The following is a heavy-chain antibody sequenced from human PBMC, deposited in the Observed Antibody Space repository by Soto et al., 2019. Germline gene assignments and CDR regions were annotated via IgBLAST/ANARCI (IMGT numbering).Heavy chain of an antibody. J-gene: IGHJ4*02. V-gene: IGHV3-30*18. CDR2: ISYDGSNK. Sequence: QVQLVESGGGVVQPGRSLRLSCAASGFTFSSYGMHWVRQAPGKGLEWVAVISYDGSNKYYADSVKGRFTISRDNSKNTLYLQMNSLRAEDTAVYYCAKGPPYGAMNRVTTDWGQGTLVTVSS. D-gene: IGHD4-17*01. CDR3: AKGPPYGAMNRVTTD. CDR1: GFTFSSYG.